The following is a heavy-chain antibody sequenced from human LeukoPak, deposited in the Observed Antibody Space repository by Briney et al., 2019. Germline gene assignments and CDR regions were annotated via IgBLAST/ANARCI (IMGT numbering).Heavy chain of an antibody. Sequence: SETLSLTCTVSGGSIDRSSYYWGWIRQPPGKGLEWIGSIYYSGNTYYNSSLKSRITISVNATKNQVALKLSSVTAADTAVYYCARVRGPDGWFAPWGQGTLVSVSS. CDR1: GGSIDRSSYY. V-gene: IGHV4-39*01. CDR2: IYYSGNT. CDR3: ARVRGPDGWFAP. J-gene: IGHJ5*02.